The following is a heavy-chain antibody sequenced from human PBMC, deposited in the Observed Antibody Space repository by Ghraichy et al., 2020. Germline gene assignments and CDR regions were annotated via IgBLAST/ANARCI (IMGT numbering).Heavy chain of an antibody. J-gene: IGHJ3*02. CDR3: ARTITIFGVVIPGDAFDI. CDR1: GYTFTGYY. V-gene: IGHV1-2*02. Sequence: ASVKVSCKASGYTFTGYYMHWVRQAPGQGLEWMGWINPNSGGTNYAQKFQGRVTMTRDTSISTAYMELSRLRSDDTAVYYCARTITIFGVVIPGDAFDIWGQGTMVTVSS. D-gene: IGHD3-3*01. CDR2: INPNSGGT.